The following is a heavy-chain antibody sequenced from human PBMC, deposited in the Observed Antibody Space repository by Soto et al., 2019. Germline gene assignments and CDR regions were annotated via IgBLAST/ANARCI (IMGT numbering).Heavy chain of an antibody. CDR2: INHSGST. V-gene: IGHV4-34*01. D-gene: IGHD3-3*01. CDR3: ARESAHYDFWSGYYSGYGMDV. J-gene: IGHJ6*02. CDR1: GGSFSGYY. Sequence: SETLSLTCAVYGGSFSGYYWSWIRQPPGKGLEWIGEINHSGSTNYHPSLKSRVTISVDTSKNQFSLKLSSVTAADTAVYYCARESAHYDFWSGYYSGYGMDVWGQGTTVTVSS.